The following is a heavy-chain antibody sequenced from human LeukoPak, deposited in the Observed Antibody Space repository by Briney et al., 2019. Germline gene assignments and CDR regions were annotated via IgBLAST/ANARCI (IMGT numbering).Heavy chain of an antibody. CDR2: ISGSGDTL. Sequence: GGSLRLSCAAAASTFSSYGMNWFGQAPGKGLEWVSYISGSGDTLYYADSVKGRFTISRDNSKNSLYLQMNSLRAEDTAVYYCARGLGPGPYFDYWGQGTLVTVSS. CDR1: ASTFSSYG. V-gene: IGHV3-48*03. J-gene: IGHJ4*02. D-gene: IGHD1-14*01. CDR3: ARGLGPGPYFDY.